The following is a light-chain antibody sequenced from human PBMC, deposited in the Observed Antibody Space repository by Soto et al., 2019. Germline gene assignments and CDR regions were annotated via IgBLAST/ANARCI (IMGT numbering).Light chain of an antibody. Sequence: ALTQPASVSGSPGQSITISCTGTSSDVGSYNLVSWYQQHPGKAPKLMIFEVTKRPSGVSSRFSGSKSDNTASLTISRLQTEDEADYYCCSYAGSSTHYVFGTGTKVTVL. J-gene: IGLJ1*01. CDR3: CSYAGSSTHYV. CDR1: SSDVGSYNL. V-gene: IGLV2-23*02. CDR2: EVT.